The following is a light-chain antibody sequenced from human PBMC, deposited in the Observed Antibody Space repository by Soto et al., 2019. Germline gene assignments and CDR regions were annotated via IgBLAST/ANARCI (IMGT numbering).Light chain of an antibody. Sequence: QSVLTQPPSASGTPGQTVTISCSGSGSNIGENAVNWYQHLPGTAPQLLIYSNALRPSGVPHRFSGSESGTAGSLAISGLQSEDEAHYYCAAWDDSLKAMLFGGGTKLTV. V-gene: IGLV1-44*01. CDR1: GSNIGENA. CDR2: SNA. CDR3: AAWDDSLKAML. J-gene: IGLJ3*02.